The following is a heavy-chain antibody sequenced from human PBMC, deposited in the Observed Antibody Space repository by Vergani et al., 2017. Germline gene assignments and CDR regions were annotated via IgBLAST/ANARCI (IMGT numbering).Heavy chain of an antibody. D-gene: IGHD1-26*01. CDR3: AKSPYRHRIRLGASIDC. V-gene: IGHV3-30*18. Sequence: VQLLEPGGGLVQPGGSLRLSCAAPGFTFSSYAMHWVRQAPGKGLEWVAVISYDGSNKYYADSVKGRFTISGDNSKNTLYLHRNSLKAEDTAVYYCAKSPYRHRIRLGASIDCSSEGTLVTVSS. CDR2: ISYDGSNK. CDR1: GFTFSSYA. J-gene: IGHJ4*02.